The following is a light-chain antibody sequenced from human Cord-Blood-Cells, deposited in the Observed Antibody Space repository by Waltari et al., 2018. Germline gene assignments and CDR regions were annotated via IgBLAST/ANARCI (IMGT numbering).Light chain of an antibody. Sequence: DIQMTQSPSSLSASVGDRVTITCRASQSISSYLTWYQQKPGKAPKLLIYAASSLQSGVPSRFSGRGSGTDFTYTISRLQPEDCATYYCQQSYSTPITFGQGTRLAIK. V-gene: IGKV1-39*01. J-gene: IGKJ5*01. CDR3: QQSYSTPIT. CDR1: QSISSY. CDR2: AAS.